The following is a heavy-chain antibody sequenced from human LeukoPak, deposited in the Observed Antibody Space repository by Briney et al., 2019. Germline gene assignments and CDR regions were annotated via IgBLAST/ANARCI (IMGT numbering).Heavy chain of an antibody. D-gene: IGHD2-15*01. CDR1: GYTFTSYY. V-gene: IGHV1-46*01. Sequence: ASVTVSCKASGYTFTSYYMHWVRQAPGQGLEWMGIINPSGGSTSYAQKFQGRVTMTRDTSTSTVYMELSSLRSEDTAVYYCARVARSGGSCRWFDHWGQGTLVTVSS. J-gene: IGHJ5*02. CDR2: INPSGGST. CDR3: ARVARSGGSCRWFDH.